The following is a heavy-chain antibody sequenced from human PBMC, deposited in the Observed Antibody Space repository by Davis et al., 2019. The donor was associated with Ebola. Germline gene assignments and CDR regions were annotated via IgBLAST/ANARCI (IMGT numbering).Heavy chain of an antibody. V-gene: IGHV4-59*01. Sequence: PSETLSLTCTVSGGSISSYYWSWIRQPPGKGLEWIGYIYYSGSTNYNPSLKSRVTISVDTSKNQFSLKLSSVTAADTAVYYCARASGYSYGYSPPKFDYWGQGTLVTVSS. CDR3: ARASGYSYGYSPPKFDY. D-gene: IGHD5-18*01. CDR1: GGSISSYY. J-gene: IGHJ4*02. CDR2: IYYSGST.